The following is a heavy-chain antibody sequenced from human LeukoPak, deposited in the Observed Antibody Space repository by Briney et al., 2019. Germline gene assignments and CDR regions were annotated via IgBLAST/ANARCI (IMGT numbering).Heavy chain of an antibody. CDR2: ISSSGSTI. Sequence: GGSLRLSCAASGFTFSDYYMSWIRQAPGKGLEWVSYISSSGSTIYYADSVKGRFTISRDNAKNSLYLQMNSLRAEDTAVYYCAREDYYERRGVSYDYWGQGTLVTVSP. CDR3: AREDYYERRGVSYDY. CDR1: GFTFSDYY. V-gene: IGHV3-11*01. J-gene: IGHJ4*02. D-gene: IGHD3-22*01.